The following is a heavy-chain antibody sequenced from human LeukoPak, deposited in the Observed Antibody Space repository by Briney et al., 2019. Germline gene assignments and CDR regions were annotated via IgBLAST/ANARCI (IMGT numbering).Heavy chain of an antibody. J-gene: IGHJ4*01. Sequence: ASVKVSCKASGYTFTSYDINWVRQATGQGLEWMGWMNPNSGNTGYAQKFQGRVTMTRNTSISTAYMELSSLSSEDTAVYYCARVVDFDWSLQDYWGHGTLVTVSS. CDR2: MNPNSGNT. V-gene: IGHV1-8*01. CDR3: ARVVDFDWSLQDY. D-gene: IGHD3-9*01. CDR1: GYTFTSYD.